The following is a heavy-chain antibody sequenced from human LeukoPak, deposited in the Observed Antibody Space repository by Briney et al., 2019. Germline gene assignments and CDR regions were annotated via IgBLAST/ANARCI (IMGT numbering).Heavy chain of an antibody. Sequence: PGGSLRLSCAASGFTFSGSAMHWVRQASGKGLEWVGRIRSKANSYATAYAASVKGRFTLSRDDSKNTAYLQMNSLKTEDTAVYYCTGTPDTAMVSYYYYYYYMDVWGKGTTVTVSS. V-gene: IGHV3-73*01. CDR2: IRSKANSYAT. D-gene: IGHD5-18*01. CDR3: TGTPDTAMVSYYYYYYYMDV. CDR1: GFTFSGSA. J-gene: IGHJ6*03.